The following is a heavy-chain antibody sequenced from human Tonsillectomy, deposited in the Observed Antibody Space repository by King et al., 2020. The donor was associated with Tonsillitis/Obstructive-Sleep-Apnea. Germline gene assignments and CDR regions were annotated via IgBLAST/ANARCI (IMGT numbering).Heavy chain of an antibody. Sequence: VQLVESGGGLVLPGGSLRLSCAASGFNFSGYWMTWVRRAPGKGLECVANIKQDGSEKNYVDSVKGRFTISRDNARKSLYLQMNSLRVEDTGVYYCVSNLDVWGKGTTVTVSS. CDR3: VSNLDV. D-gene: IGHD1-20*01. V-gene: IGHV3-7*02. CDR2: IKQDGSEK. CDR1: GFNFSGYW. J-gene: IGHJ6*04.